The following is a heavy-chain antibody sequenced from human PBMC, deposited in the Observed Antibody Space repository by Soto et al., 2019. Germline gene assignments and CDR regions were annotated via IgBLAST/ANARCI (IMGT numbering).Heavy chain of an antibody. CDR2: IYYSGST. CDR1: GGSISSHY. D-gene: IGHD3-9*01. V-gene: IGHV4-59*11. CDR3: ASGLILTGYPPAFDI. J-gene: IGHJ3*02. Sequence: PSETLSLTCTVSGGSISSHYWSWIRQPPGKGLEWIGYIYYSGSTNYNPSLKSRVTISVDTSKNQFSLKLSSVTAADTAVYYCASGLILTGYPPAFDIWGQGTMVTVS.